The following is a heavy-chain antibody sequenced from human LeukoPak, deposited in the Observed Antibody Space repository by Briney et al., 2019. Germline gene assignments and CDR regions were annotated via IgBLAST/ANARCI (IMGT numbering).Heavy chain of an antibody. CDR2: ISYDGSNK. CDR1: GFTFSSYG. CDR3: ANWGAIAAPFDY. V-gene: IGHV3-30*18. J-gene: IGHJ4*02. D-gene: IGHD6-13*01. Sequence: GGSLRLSCAAAGFTFSSYGMHWVRQAPGKGLEWVAVISYDGSNKYYADSVKGRFTISRDNSKNTLYLQMNSLRAEDTAVYYCANWGAIAAPFDYWGQGTLVTVSS.